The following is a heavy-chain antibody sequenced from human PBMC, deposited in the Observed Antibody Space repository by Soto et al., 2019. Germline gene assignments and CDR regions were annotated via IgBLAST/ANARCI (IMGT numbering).Heavy chain of an antibody. CDR3: ARASGGDSPFYI. D-gene: IGHD2-21*02. Sequence: EVQLVESGGGLVQPGGSLRLSCAASGFTFRRYDMHWVRQGTGKGLEWVSSIGTAGDTSYSGSVKGRFTISRENAKDSLYLQLNSLRATDTAVYYCARASGGDSPFYIWGQGTMVTVS. CDR2: IGTAGDT. J-gene: IGHJ3*02. V-gene: IGHV3-13*01. CDR1: GFTFRRYD.